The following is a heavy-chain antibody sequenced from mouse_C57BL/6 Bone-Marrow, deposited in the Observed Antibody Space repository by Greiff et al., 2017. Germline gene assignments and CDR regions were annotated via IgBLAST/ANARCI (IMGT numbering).Heavy chain of an antibody. CDR2: IHPSDSDT. J-gene: IGHJ4*01. D-gene: IGHD1-1*01. CDR1: GYTFTSYW. Sequence: QVQLQQPGAELVKPGASVKVSCKASGYTFTSYWMHWVKQRPGQGLEWIGRIHPSDSDTNYNQKFKGKATLTVAKSSSTAYMQLSSLTSEDSAVYYCAILLLRYYYAMDYWGQGTSVTVSS. V-gene: IGHV1-74*01. CDR3: AILLLRYYYAMDY.